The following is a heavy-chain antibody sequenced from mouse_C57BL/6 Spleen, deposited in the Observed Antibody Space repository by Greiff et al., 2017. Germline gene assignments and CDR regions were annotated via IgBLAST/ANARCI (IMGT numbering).Heavy chain of an antibody. CDR1: GYAFSSSW. Sequence: VQLQQSGPELVKPGASVKISCKASGYAFSSSWMNWVKQRPGKGLEWIGRIYPGDGDTNYNGKFKGKATLTADKSSSTAYMQLSSLTSEDSAVYFCARSGIYYYCSSCWYFDVWGTGTTVTVSS. CDR2: IYPGDGDT. CDR3: ARSGIYYYCSSCWYFDV. J-gene: IGHJ1*03. V-gene: IGHV1-82*01. D-gene: IGHD1-1*01.